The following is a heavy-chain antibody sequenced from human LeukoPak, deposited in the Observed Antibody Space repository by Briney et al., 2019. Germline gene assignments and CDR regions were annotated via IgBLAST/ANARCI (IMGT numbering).Heavy chain of an antibody. CDR1: GASISSGGYS. J-gene: IGHJ4*02. V-gene: IGHV4-30-2*03. Sequence: PSQTLSLTGVVSGASISSGGYSWRWIRQPPGKGLEWIGGIYRSGGTHYNPSLKSRVTMSVDTSKNQFSLKLSSVTAADTAVYYCARTPMELSNYFDYWGQGTLVTVSS. CDR2: IYRSGGT. D-gene: IGHD3-16*02. CDR3: ARTPMELSNYFDY.